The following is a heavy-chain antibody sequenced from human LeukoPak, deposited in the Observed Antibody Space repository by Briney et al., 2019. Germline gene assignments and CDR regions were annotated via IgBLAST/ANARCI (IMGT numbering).Heavy chain of an antibody. Sequence: GGSLRLSCAASGFTFSSYSMNWVRQAPGKGLEWVSSISSSSSYIYYADSVKGRFTISRDNAKNSLYLQMHSLRAEDTAVYYCARDLGAMERAGSFDYWGQGTLVTVSS. J-gene: IGHJ4*02. CDR1: GFTFSSYS. V-gene: IGHV3-21*01. CDR3: ARDLGAMERAGSFDY. D-gene: IGHD6-13*01. CDR2: ISSSSSYI.